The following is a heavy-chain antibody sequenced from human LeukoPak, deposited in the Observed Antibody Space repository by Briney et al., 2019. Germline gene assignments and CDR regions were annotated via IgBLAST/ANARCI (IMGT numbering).Heavy chain of an antibody. CDR3: AVTRRVVVANGMLDY. CDR2: ISGSGGST. V-gene: IGHV3-23*01. CDR1: GFTFSSYA. Sequence: GGSLRLSCAASGFTFSSYAMSWVRQAPGKGLEWVSAISGSGGSTYYADSVKGRFTISRDNSKNTLYLQMNSLRAEDTAVYYCAVTRRVVVANGMLDYWGRGTLVTVSS. J-gene: IGHJ4*02. D-gene: IGHD3-22*01.